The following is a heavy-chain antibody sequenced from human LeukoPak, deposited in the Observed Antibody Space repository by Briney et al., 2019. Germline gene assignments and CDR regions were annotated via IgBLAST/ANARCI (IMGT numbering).Heavy chain of an antibody. J-gene: IGHJ4*02. CDR2: ISDDGRNK. D-gene: IGHD1-26*01. CDR1: GFTFSSFG. CDR3: ARGRKLGAPTYFFDY. V-gene: IGHV3-30*03. Sequence: GGSLRLSCAASGFTFSSFGMHWVRQAPGEGLEWVAFISDDGRNKYYADSVKGRFTISRDNSKNTLYLQMNSLRAEDTAIYYCARGRKLGAPTYFFDYWGQGTLVTVSS.